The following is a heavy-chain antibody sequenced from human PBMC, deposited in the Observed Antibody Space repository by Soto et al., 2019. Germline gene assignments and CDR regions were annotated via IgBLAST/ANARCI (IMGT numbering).Heavy chain of an antibody. Sequence: GGSLRLSCAASGFTFSSYWMSWVRQAPGKGLEWVANIKQDGSEKYYVDSVKGRFTISRDNAKNSLYLQMNSLRAEDTAVYYCARDLDPYYGSGSFDYWGQGTLVTVSS. CDR1: GFTFSSYW. D-gene: IGHD3-10*01. V-gene: IGHV3-7*01. CDR3: ARDLDPYYGSGSFDY. J-gene: IGHJ4*02. CDR2: IKQDGSEK.